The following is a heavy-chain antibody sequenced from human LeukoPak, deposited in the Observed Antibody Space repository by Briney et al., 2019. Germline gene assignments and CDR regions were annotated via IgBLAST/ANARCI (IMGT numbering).Heavy chain of an antibody. CDR2: ISSSTFI. V-gene: IGHV3-21*01. J-gene: IGHJ4*02. CDR1: GFTFSIYS. CDR3: ARYDYVWGGPYYFDY. Sequence: GGSLRLSCAASGFTFSIYSLSWVRQAPGKGLEWVSSISSSTFISYGDSVKGRFTISRDNANNSLFLQMDSLRADDTAVYYYARYDYVWGGPYYFDYWGQGTLVTVSS. D-gene: IGHD3-16*01.